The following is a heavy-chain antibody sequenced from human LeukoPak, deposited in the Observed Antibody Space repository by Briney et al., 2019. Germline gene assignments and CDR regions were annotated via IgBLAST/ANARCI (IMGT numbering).Heavy chain of an antibody. CDR1: GFTFSSYA. CDR2: ISYDGSNK. Sequence: PGGSLRLSCETAGFTFSSYAMHWVRQAPGKGLEWVAVISYDGSNKYYADSVKGRFTISRDNSKNTLYLQMNSLRAEDTAVYYCARALRYYYDSSGYPGDWGQGTLVTVSS. J-gene: IGHJ4*02. V-gene: IGHV3-30-3*01. CDR3: ARALRYYYDSSGYPGD. D-gene: IGHD3-22*01.